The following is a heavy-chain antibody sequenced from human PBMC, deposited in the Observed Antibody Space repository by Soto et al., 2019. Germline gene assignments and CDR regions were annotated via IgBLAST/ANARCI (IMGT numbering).Heavy chain of an antibody. V-gene: IGHV1-69*02. CDR3: ARVVKDSSGWQYSFDL. CDR2: IIPNLNLA. J-gene: IGHJ4*02. D-gene: IGHD3-22*01. Sequence: QVRLVQSGAEVKKPGFSVKVSCKASGDSFTSYTFHWVRQAPGQGLEWMGRIIPNLNLANYAQRFEGRVTITADRSTNKDYMELHSLTSGDTAMYYCARVVKDSSGWQYSFDLWGQGTLVTVSS. CDR1: GDSFTSYT.